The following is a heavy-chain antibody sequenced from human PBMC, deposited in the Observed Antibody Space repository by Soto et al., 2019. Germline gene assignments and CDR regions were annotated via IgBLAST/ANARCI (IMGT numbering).Heavy chain of an antibody. CDR3: ARGKTSSGYYYWFDP. J-gene: IGHJ5*02. D-gene: IGHD3-22*01. Sequence: LSLTCTVSGGSISSYYWSWIRQPPGKGLEWIGYIYYSGSTNYNPSLKSRVTISVDTSKNQFSLKLSSVTAADTAVYYCARGKTSSGYYYWFDPWGQGTLVTVSS. CDR1: GGSISSYY. CDR2: IYYSGST. V-gene: IGHV4-59*01.